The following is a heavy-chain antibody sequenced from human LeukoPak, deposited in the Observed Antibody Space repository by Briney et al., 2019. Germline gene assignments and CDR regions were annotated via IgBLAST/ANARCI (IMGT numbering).Heavy chain of an antibody. J-gene: IGHJ2*01. Sequence: SETQSLTCTVSGGSISSYYWSWIRQPPGKGLEWIGYIYYSGSTNYNPSLKSRVTISVDTSKNQFSLKLSSVTAADTAVYFCARTSLAYCGGACFYYWYFDLWGRGTLVTVSS. CDR1: GGSISSYY. CDR3: ARTSLAYCGGACFYYWYFDL. D-gene: IGHD2-21*02. CDR2: IYYSGST. V-gene: IGHV4-59*08.